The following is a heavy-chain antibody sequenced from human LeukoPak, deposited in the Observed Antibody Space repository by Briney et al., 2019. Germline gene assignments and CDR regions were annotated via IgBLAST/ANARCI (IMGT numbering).Heavy chain of an antibody. CDR2: INHSGST. Sequence: SETLSLTCAVYGGSFCGYYWSWIRQPPGKGLEWIGEINHSGSTNYNPSLKSRVTISVDTSKNQFSLKLSSVTAADTAVYYCARDCSGGTCYLGVLDYWGQGIRVTVSS. V-gene: IGHV4-34*01. J-gene: IGHJ4*02. CDR3: ARDCSGGTCYLGVLDY. CDR1: GGSFCGYY. D-gene: IGHD2-15*01.